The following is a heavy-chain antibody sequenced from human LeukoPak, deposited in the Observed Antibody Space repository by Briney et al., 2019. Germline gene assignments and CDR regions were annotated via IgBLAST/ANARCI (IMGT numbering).Heavy chain of an antibody. CDR3: AQYCSSTSCYTRGRDYYYYYMDV. J-gene: IGHJ6*03. V-gene: IGHV1-24*01. Sequence: ASVKVSCKVSGYTLTELSMHWVRQAPGKGLEWMGGFDPEDGETIYAQKFQGRVTMTEDTSTDTAYMELSSLRSEDTAVYYCAQYCSSTSCYTRGRDYYYYYMDVWGKGTTVTVSS. D-gene: IGHD2-2*02. CDR2: FDPEDGET. CDR1: GYTLTELS.